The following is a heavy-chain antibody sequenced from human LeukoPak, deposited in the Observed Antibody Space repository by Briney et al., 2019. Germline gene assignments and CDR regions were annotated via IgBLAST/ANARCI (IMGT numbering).Heavy chain of an antibody. CDR3: AGGLGYKLLFDY. J-gene: IGHJ4*02. V-gene: IGHV1-69*06. Sequence: ASVKVSCKASGGTFSSYAISWVRQAPGQGLEWMGGIIPIFGTANYAQKFQGRVTITADKSTSTAYMELSSLRSEDTAVYYCAGGLGYKLLFDYWGQGTLVTVSS. D-gene: IGHD2-2*01. CDR1: GGTFSSYA. CDR2: IIPIFGTA.